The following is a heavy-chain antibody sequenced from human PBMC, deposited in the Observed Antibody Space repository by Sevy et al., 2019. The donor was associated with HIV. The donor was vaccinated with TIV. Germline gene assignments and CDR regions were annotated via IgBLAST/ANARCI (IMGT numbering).Heavy chain of an antibody. J-gene: IGHJ4*02. V-gene: IGHV3-7*01. Sequence: GGSLRLSCAGSGFTFSSYWMSWVRQAPGKGLEWVANIRDDGKSTYYMNSVKGRFTISRDKAKNSKYLQMNTRRVEDTAIYYCVREKWRKGACDDWSWDDYWGQGTLVTVSS. CDR3: VREKWRKGACDDWSWDDY. D-gene: IGHD3-9*01. CDR1: GFTFSSYW. CDR2: IRDDGKST.